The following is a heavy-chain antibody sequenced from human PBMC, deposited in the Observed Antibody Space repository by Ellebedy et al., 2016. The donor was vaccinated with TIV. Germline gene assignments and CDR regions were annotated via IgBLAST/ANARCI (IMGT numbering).Heavy chain of an antibody. J-gene: IGHJ4*02. CDR3: ARDYGGNSGYFDL. Sequence: GESLKISCEGFGFPFSNYNVNWVRQAPGEGLEWVASISSRSTYVYYADSVKGRFTISRDNAKNSLYLQMDSLRVEDTAVYFCARDYGGNSGYFDLWGRGTLVTVSS. CDR1: GFPFSNYN. V-gene: IGHV3-21*01. CDR2: ISSRSTYV. D-gene: IGHD4-23*01.